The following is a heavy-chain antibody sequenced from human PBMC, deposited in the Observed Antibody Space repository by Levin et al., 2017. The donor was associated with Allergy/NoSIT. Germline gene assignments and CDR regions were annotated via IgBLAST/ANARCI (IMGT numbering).Heavy chain of an antibody. V-gene: IGHV1-69*13. D-gene: IGHD1-7*01. CDR1: GGTFSSYA. CDR3: AREKEVGGITGTTGRFDY. Sequence: SVKVSCKASGGTFSSYAISWVRQAPGQGLEWMGGIIPIFGTANYAQKFQGRVTITADESTSTAYMELSSLRSEDTAVYYCAREKEVGGITGTTGRFDYWGQGTLVTVSS. CDR2: IIPIFGTA. J-gene: IGHJ4*02.